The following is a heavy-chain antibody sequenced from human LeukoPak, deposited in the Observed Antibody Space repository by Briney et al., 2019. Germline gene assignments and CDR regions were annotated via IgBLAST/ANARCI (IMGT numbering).Heavy chain of an antibody. J-gene: IGHJ4*02. Sequence: PSETLSLTCAVYGGSFSGYYWSWIRQPPGKGLEWIGEINHSGSTNYNPSLKGRVTISVDTSKNQFSLKLSSVTAADTAVYYCARGARDDYDILTGYFLKPYYFDYWGQGTLVTVSS. V-gene: IGHV4-34*01. D-gene: IGHD3-9*01. CDR1: GGSFSGYY. CDR2: INHSGST. CDR3: ARGARDDYDILTGYFLKPYYFDY.